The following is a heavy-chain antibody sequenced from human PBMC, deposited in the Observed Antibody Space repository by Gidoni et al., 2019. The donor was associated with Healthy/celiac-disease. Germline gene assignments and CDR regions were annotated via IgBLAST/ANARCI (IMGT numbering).Heavy chain of an antibody. CDR2: ISYDGSNK. CDR1: GCTFSSYG. J-gene: IGHJ4*02. Sequence: QVQLVESGGGVVQPGRSLRLSCAASGCTFSSYGMHWVRQAPGKGLEWVAVISYDGSNKYYADSVKGRFTISRDNSKNTLYLQMNSLRAEDTAVYYCAKDGYYYDSSGYYPNFDYWGQGTLVTVSS. CDR3: AKDGYYYDSSGYYPNFDY. D-gene: IGHD3-22*01. V-gene: IGHV3-30*18.